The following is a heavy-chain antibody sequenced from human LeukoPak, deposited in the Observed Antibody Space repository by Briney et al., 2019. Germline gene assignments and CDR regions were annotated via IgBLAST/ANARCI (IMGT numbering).Heavy chain of an antibody. CDR1: GFTFSNYG. J-gene: IGHJ3*02. D-gene: IGHD1-26*01. V-gene: IGHV3-23*01. CDR3: ARGGSYLSAFDI. Sequence: GGTLRLSCAASGFTFSNYGMSWVRQAPGKGLEWVSGISGSGGSTYYADSVKGRFTISRDNSKNTLFLQMNSLRAEDTAVYYCARGGSYLSAFDIWGQGTMVTVSS. CDR2: ISGSGGST.